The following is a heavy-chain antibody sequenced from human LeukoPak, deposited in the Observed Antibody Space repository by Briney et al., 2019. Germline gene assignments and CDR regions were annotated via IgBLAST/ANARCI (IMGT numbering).Heavy chain of an antibody. D-gene: IGHD3-10*01. J-gene: IGHJ3*02. CDR2: IYYSGST. V-gene: IGHV4-30-4*01. Sequence: PSETLSLTCTVSGASISSGDYYWSWIRRPPGKGLEWIGYIYYSGSTYYNPSLKSRVTISVDTSKNQFSLKLSSVTAADTAVYYCARGFGFGELSAAFDIWGQGTMVTVSS. CDR3: ARGFGFGELSAAFDI. CDR1: GASISSGDYY.